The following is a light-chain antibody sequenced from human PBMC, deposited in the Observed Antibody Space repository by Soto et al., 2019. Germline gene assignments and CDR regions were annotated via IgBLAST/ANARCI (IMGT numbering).Light chain of an antibody. CDR2: EVN. J-gene: IGLJ3*02. V-gene: IGLV2-14*01. CDR1: SSDVGAYSY. Sequence: QSALTQPASVSGSPGQSITISCTGTSSDVGAYSYVSWYQQHPGKAPKLMIYEVNNRPSGVSNRFSGSKSGNTASLTISGLQGEDEADYYCSSYRNSRTGVFGGGTKLTVL. CDR3: SSYRNSRTGV.